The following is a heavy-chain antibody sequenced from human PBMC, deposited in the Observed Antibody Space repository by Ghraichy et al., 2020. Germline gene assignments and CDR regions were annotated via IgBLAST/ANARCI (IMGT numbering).Heavy chain of an antibody. D-gene: IGHD6-19*01. CDR3: ARIFSSGWYAPTFEYLPH. Sequence: GESLNISCTASGFTFSDYNMNWVRLAPGRGLEWVASISRVSDYIYYADSVKGRFTISRDNANNSLYLQMDSLRVEDTAVYYCARIFSSGWYAPTFEYLPHWGPGTLVTVSS. CDR1: GFTFSDYN. CDR2: ISRVSDYI. J-gene: IGHJ1*01. V-gene: IGHV3-21*01.